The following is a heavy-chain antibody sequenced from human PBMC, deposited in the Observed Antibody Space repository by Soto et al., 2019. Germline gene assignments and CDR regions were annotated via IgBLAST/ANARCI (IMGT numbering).Heavy chain of an antibody. CDR1: GASISSYY. J-gene: IGHJ4*02. V-gene: IGHV4-59*01. CDR3: ARASPRDYGASFFDY. CDR2: IYYSGST. Sequence: QVQLQESGPGLVKPSETLSLTGTVSGASISSYYWSWIRQPPGKGLEWIGYIYYSGSTNYNPSLKSRVTISVDTSKNQFSLKLSSVTAADTAVYYCARASPRDYGASFFDYWGQGTLVTVSS. D-gene: IGHD4-17*01.